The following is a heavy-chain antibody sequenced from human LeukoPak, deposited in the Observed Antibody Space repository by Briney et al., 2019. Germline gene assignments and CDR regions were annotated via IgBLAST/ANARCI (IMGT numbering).Heavy chain of an antibody. Sequence: GGSLRLSRAASGFTFSSYAMYWVRQAPGKGLEWVAAISYDGRNKYYAESVKGRFTISRDNSKNTLYLQMNSMRAEDTAVHYCARDWEHDIFTGYYISGLEDWGQGTLVTVSS. J-gene: IGHJ4*02. D-gene: IGHD3-9*01. CDR1: GFTFSSYA. CDR3: ARDWEHDIFTGYYISGLED. V-gene: IGHV3-30-3*01. CDR2: ISYDGRNK.